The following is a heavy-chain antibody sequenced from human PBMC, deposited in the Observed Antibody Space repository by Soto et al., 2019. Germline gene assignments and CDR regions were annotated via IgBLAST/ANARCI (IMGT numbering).Heavy chain of an antibody. D-gene: IGHD2-8*01. J-gene: IGHJ1*01. CDR1: EFTFSSYV. CDR3: ATEDESNGHAGTFHH. CDR2: ISNDGNSV. V-gene: IGHV3-30*09. Sequence: QVQLVESGGDVVQPGRSLRLSWAASEFTFSSYVMHWVREAPGKGLEWVAGISNDGNSVHYADSVTGRFAISRDNQKNTLFLQGDSLRTEGTAVYFCATEDESNGHAGTFHHWGQGTLVTVSS.